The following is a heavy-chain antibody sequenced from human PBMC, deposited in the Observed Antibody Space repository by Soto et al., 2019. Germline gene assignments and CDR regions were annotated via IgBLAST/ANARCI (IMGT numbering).Heavy chain of an antibody. CDR3: ARNRIQLWAPNYYYGMDV. V-gene: IGHV3-30-3*01. CDR1: GFTFSSYA. CDR2: ISYDGSNK. D-gene: IGHD5-18*01. Sequence: GGSLRLSCAASGFTFSSYAMHWVRQAPGKGLEWVAVISYDGSNKYYADSVKGRFTISRDNSKDTLYLQMNSLRAEDTAVYYCARNRIQLWAPNYYYGMDVWGQGPKVTVSS. J-gene: IGHJ6*02.